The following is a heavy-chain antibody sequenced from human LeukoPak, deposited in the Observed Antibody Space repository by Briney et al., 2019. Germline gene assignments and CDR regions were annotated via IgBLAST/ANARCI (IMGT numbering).Heavy chain of an antibody. Sequence: SGPTLVKPTQTLTLTCTFSGFSLSTSGVGVGWIRQPPGKALEWLALIYWDDDKRYSPSLKSRLTITKDTPKNQVVLTMTNMDPVDTATYYCAHRHGTADYFDYWGQGTLVTVSS. CDR1: GFSLSTSGVG. CDR2: IYWDDDK. J-gene: IGHJ4*02. D-gene: IGHD2-21*02. V-gene: IGHV2-5*02. CDR3: AHRHGTADYFDY.